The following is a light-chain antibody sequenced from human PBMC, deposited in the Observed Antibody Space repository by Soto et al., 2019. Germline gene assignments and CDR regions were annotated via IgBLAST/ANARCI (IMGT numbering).Light chain of an antibody. V-gene: IGLV1-44*01. J-gene: IGLJ1*01. CDR2: SNN. CDR3: AAWDDSLNGPEYV. Sequence: QSVLAQRPAASGTPGQRVTISCSGSSSNIGSNTVNWYQQLPGTAPKLLIYSNNQRPSGVPDRFSGSKSGTSASLAISGLQSEDEADYYCAAWDDSLNGPEYVFGTGTKVT. CDR1: SSNIGSNT.